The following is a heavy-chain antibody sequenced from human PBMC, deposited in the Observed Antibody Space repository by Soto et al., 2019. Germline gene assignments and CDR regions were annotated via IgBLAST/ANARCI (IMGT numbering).Heavy chain of an antibody. CDR2: IIPIFGTA. Sequence: SVKVSCKASGGTFSSYAISWVRQAPGQGLEWMGGIIPIFGTANYAQKFQGRVTITADKSTSTAYMELSSLRSEDTAVYYCARWPGDTAMVYYYYYGMDVWGQGTTVTVSS. J-gene: IGHJ6*02. CDR3: ARWPGDTAMVYYYYYGMDV. D-gene: IGHD5-18*01. V-gene: IGHV1-69*06. CDR1: GGTFSSYA.